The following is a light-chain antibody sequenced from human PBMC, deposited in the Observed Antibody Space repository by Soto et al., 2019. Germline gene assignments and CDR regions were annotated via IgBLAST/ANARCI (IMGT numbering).Light chain of an antibody. CDR1: QSVCSN. V-gene: IGKV3-15*01. J-gene: IGKJ5*01. CDR3: QHYNNWST. Sequence: EIVMTQSPASLSVSPGERATLSCRASQSVCSNLAWYQQKPGQAPRLLISGASTRAPGIPVRFSGSGSGTEFTLTISSLQSEDFAVYYCQHYNNWSTFGQGTRLEIK. CDR2: GAS.